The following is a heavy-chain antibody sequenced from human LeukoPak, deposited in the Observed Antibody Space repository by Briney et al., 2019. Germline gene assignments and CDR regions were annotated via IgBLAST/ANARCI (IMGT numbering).Heavy chain of an antibody. CDR1: GGSISSYY. D-gene: IGHD1-26*01. Sequence: SETLSLTCTVSGGSISSYYWSWIRQPPGKGLEWIGEINHSGSTNYNPSLKSRVTISVDTSKNQFSLKLSSVTAADTAVYYCARRRWELLIDYWGQGTLVTVSS. J-gene: IGHJ4*02. CDR2: INHSGST. V-gene: IGHV4-34*01. CDR3: ARRRWELLIDY.